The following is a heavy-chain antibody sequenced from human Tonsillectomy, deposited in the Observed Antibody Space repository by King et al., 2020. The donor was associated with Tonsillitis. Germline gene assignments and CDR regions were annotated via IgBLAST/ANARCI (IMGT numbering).Heavy chain of an antibody. V-gene: IGHV1-69*12. CDR3: ARNPDYYYYYMDV. CDR2: LIPVFGAT. J-gene: IGHJ6*03. CDR1: GGSFSNYA. Sequence: QLVQSGAEVKKPGSSVKVSCKASGGSFSNYAISWLRQAPGQGLEWRGGLIPVFGATNYAQKFQGSVTITGDESTSTAYMELSSLRLEDTAVYYCARNPDYYYYYMDVWGKGTTVTVSS.